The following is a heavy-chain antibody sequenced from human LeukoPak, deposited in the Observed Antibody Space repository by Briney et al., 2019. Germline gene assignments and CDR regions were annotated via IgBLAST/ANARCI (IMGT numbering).Heavy chain of an antibody. CDR2: IYSGGNT. Sequence: PGGSLRLSCAASGFTVSTNYMSWVRQAPGKGLEWVSVIYSGGNTYYADSVKGRFTISRDNSKNTLYLQMNSLRAEDTAVYYCSRVAYSSGWYRNWGQGTLVTVSS. J-gene: IGHJ4*02. CDR1: GFTVSTNY. D-gene: IGHD6-19*01. V-gene: IGHV3-66*01. CDR3: SRVAYSSGWYRN.